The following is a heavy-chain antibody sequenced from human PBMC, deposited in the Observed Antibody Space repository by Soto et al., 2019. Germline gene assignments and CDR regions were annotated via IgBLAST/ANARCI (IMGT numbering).Heavy chain of an antibody. J-gene: IGHJ6*02. CDR1: GGSISSYY. CDR3: ARGSQVDTAMGWHFYYYCSGMDV. Sequence: SETLSLTCTVSGGSISSYYWSWIRQPPGKGLEWIGDIYYSGSANYNPSLKSRVTISVDTSKNQFSLKLSSVTAADTAVYYCARGSQVDTAMGWHFYYYCSGMDVWGQGTTVTVSS. V-gene: IGHV4-59*01. CDR2: IYYSGSA. D-gene: IGHD5-18*01.